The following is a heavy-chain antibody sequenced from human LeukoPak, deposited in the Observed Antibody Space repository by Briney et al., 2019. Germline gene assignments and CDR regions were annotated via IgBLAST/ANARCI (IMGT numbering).Heavy chain of an antibody. D-gene: IGHD4-17*01. CDR1: GYTFTGYY. CDR3: ARSGGNDYGDYVSDY. Sequence: ASVKVSCKASGYTFTGYYMHWVRQAPGQGLEWMGWINPNSGGTNYAQKFQGRVTMTRDTSISTAYMELSRLRSDDTAVYYCARSGGNDYGDYVSDYWGQGTLVTVSS. V-gene: IGHV1-2*02. CDR2: INPNSGGT. J-gene: IGHJ4*02.